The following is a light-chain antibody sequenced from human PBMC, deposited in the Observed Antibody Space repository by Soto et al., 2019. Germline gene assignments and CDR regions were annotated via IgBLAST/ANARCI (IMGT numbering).Light chain of an antibody. CDR2: GTS. CDR3: QQYGGSPIT. CDR1: QSVSSN. J-gene: IGKJ5*01. Sequence: EIVMTQSPATLSVSPGERATLSCRASQSVSSNLAWYQQKPGQAPRLLIYGTSTRATGIPASFSGSGSGTDFTLTITRLEPEDFALYYCQQYGGSPITFGLGTRLEIK. V-gene: IGKV3D-15*01.